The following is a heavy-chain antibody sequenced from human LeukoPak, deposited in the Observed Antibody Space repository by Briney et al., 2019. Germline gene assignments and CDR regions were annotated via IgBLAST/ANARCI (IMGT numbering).Heavy chain of an antibody. V-gene: IGHV4-34*01. CDR2: INHSGST. CDR3: ARVYYGSGSYPSDY. CDR1: GGSFSGYY. Sequence: PSETLSPTCAVYGGSFSGYYWSWIRQPPGKGLEWIGEINHSGSTNYNPSLKSRVTISVDTSKNQFSLKLSSVTAADTAAYYCARVYYGSGSYPSDYWGQGTLVTVSS. D-gene: IGHD3-10*01. J-gene: IGHJ4*02.